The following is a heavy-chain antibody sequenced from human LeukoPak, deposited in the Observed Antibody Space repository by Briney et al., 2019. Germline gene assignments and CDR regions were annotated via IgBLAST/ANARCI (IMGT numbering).Heavy chain of an antibody. Sequence: GESLKISCKGPGYSFTSYWIGWVRQMPGKGLEWMGIIYPGDSDTRYSPSFQGQVTISADKSINTAYLQWSSLKASDTAMYYCARLLYYFDSSGYYYAPKAFDIWGQGTMVTVSS. CDR2: IYPGDSDT. CDR3: ARLLYYFDSSGYYYAPKAFDI. D-gene: IGHD3-22*01. V-gene: IGHV5-51*01. J-gene: IGHJ3*02. CDR1: GYSFTSYW.